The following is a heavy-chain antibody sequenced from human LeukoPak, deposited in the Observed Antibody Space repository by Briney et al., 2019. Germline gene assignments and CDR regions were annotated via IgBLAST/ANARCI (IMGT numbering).Heavy chain of an antibody. CDR3: ARDSANYHFAY. Sequence: GGSLRLSCAASGFTFGSYSMNWVRQAPGKGLEWVSYISTSSSTTYYADSVKGRFTISRDNAKNSLYLQMNSLRAEDTAVYYCARDSANYHFAYWGQGALVTVSS. D-gene: IGHD4/OR15-4a*01. V-gene: IGHV3-48*04. J-gene: IGHJ4*02. CDR1: GFTFGSYS. CDR2: ISTSSSTT.